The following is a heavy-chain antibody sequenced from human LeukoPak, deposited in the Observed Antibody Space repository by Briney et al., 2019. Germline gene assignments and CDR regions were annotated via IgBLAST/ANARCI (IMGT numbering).Heavy chain of an antibody. CDR3: PNIVAHKSYGMDV. D-gene: IGHD2-21*01. J-gene: IGHJ6*04. CDR1: GFTFGSYV. CDR2: ISAGGGST. Sequence: AGPLKLSCAASGFTFGSYVMSWVRQAPREELEGVSGISAGGGSTYYADSVKGRFTISRDNSKNTLSLQTNSLRAEDTTVYYCPNIVAHKSYGMDVWGNGTTVTVSS. V-gene: IGHV3-23*01.